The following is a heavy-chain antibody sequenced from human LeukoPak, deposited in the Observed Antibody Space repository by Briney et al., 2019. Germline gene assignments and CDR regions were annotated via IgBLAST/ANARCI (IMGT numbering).Heavy chain of an antibody. V-gene: IGHV5-51*01. CDR1: GYTFTSSW. D-gene: IGHD2-15*01. J-gene: IGHJ5*02. CDR2: TYPGDSNT. Sequence: GESLKISCKGSGYTFTSSWIGWVRQMPGKGLEWMGITYPGDSNTRYSPSFQGQVTISADKSISSAYLQWSSLKASDTAMYYCVRSPACSSGTCYPSWFDPWGQGTLVTVSS. CDR3: VRSPACSSGTCYPSWFDP.